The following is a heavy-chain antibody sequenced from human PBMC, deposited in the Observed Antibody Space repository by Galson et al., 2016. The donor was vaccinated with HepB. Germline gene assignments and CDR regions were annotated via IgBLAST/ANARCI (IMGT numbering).Heavy chain of an antibody. CDR2: IWYDGSNE. CDR3: ARDQNPLGDYYYGMDV. CDR1: GFTFSSYG. V-gene: IGHV3-33*01. J-gene: IGHJ6*02. Sequence: SLRLSCAASGFTFSSYGMHWVRQAPGKGLEWVAVIWYDGSNEYYPDSVQGRFTISRDNSKNTLYLQMNSLRAEDTAVYYCARDQNPLGDYYYGMDVWGQGTTLTVSS. D-gene: IGHD3-16*01.